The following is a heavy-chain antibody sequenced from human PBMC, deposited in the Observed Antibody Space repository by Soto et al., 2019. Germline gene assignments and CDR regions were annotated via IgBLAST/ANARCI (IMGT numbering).Heavy chain of an antibody. V-gene: IGHV3-21*01. CDR3: ASLGRDLSKKLTRDCSGGSCYHSFPDY. CDR2: ISSSSSYI. CDR1: GFTFSSYS. Sequence: GGSLRLSCAASGFTFSSYSMNWVRQAPGKGLEWVSSISSSSSYIYYADSVKGRFTISRDNAKNSLYLQMNSLRAEDTAVYYCASLGRDLSKKLTRDCSGGSCYHSFPDYWGQGTLVTVSS. D-gene: IGHD2-15*01. J-gene: IGHJ4*02.